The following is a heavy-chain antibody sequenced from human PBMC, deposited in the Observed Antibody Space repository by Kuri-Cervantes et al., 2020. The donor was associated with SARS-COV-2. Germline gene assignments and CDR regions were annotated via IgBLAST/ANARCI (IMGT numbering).Heavy chain of an antibody. CDR1: GGSISSSSYY. CDR2: IYYSGST. CDR3: ARHPHAVAGPIDY. D-gene: IGHD6-19*01. J-gene: IGHJ4*02. V-gene: IGHV4-39*01. Sequence: SETLSLTCTASGGSISSSSYYWGWIRQPPGKGLEWIGSIYYSGSTYYNPSLKSRVTISVDTSKNQFSLKLSSVTAADTAVYYCARHPHAVAGPIDYWGQGTLVTVSS.